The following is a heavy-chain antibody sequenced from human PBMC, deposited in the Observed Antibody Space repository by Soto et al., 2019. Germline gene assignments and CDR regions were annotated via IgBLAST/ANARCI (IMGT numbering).Heavy chain of an antibody. Sequence: GGSLRLSCAASGFTVSSNYMSWVRQAPGKGLEWVSVIYSGGSTYYADSVKGRFTISRDNSKNTLYLQMNSLRAEDTAVYYCARAVLSRSGGSCYFDYWGQGTLVTVSS. CDR3: ARAVLSRSGGSCYFDY. D-gene: IGHD2-15*01. CDR2: IYSGGST. J-gene: IGHJ4*02. CDR1: GFTVSSNY. V-gene: IGHV3-66*01.